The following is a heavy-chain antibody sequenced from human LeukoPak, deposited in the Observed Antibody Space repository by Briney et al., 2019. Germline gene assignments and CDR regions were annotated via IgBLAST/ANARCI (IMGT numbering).Heavy chain of an antibody. V-gene: IGHV3-33*01. D-gene: IGHD3-10*01. J-gene: IGHJ5*02. CDR1: GFSFSSYG. CDR3: ARDRGFGELLSFWFDP. CDR2: IWYDGSNK. Sequence: TAGSLRLSCAASGFSFSSYGMHWVRQAPGKGLEWVAVIWYDGSNKYYADSVKGRFTISRDNSKNTLYLQMNSLRAEDTAVYYCARDRGFGELLSFWFDPWGEGTLVTVSS.